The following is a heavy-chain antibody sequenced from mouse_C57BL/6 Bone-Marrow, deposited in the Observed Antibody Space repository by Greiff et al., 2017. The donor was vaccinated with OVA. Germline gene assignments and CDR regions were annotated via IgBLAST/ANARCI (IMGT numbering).Heavy chain of an antibody. J-gene: IGHJ2*01. Sequence: QVQLKQPGAELVRPGTSVKLSCKASGYTFTSYWMHWVKQRPGQGLEWIGVIDPSDSYTNYNQKFKGKATLTVDTSSSTAYMQLSSLTSEDSAVYYCARVGFITTVAFDYWGQGTTLTVSS. V-gene: IGHV1-59*01. D-gene: IGHD1-1*01. CDR1: GYTFTSYW. CDR3: ARVGFITTVAFDY. CDR2: IDPSDSYT.